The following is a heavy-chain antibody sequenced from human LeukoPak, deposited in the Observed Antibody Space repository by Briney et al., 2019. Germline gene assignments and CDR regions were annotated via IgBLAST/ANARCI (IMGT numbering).Heavy chain of an antibody. V-gene: IGHV3-30*18. CDR1: GFTFSSYG. J-gene: IGHJ4*02. Sequence: GGSLRLSCAASGFTFSSYGMHWVRRAPGKGLEWVAVISYDGSNKYYADSVKGRFTISRDNSKNTLYLQMNSLRAEDTAVYYCAKDWGGYYDRSGYAGVKFDYWGQGTLVTVSS. D-gene: IGHD3-22*01. CDR3: AKDWGGYYDRSGYAGVKFDY. CDR2: ISYDGSNK.